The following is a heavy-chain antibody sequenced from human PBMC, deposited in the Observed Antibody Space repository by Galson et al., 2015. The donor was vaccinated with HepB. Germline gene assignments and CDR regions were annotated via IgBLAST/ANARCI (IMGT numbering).Heavy chain of an antibody. CDR2: INYSGTT. V-gene: IGHV4-34*01. CDR1: GGSFSGYY. J-gene: IGHJ6*03. Sequence: SETLSLTCAVYGGSFSGYYWSWIRQPPGKGLEWIGEINYSGTTHYSPSLESRFTISVDTSKNQFSLKLTSVTAAETAVYYCARDSDVLVSGVRHHRHYYMDVWGKGTTVTVSS. D-gene: IGHD2/OR15-2a*01. CDR3: ARDSDVLVSGVRHHRHYYMDV.